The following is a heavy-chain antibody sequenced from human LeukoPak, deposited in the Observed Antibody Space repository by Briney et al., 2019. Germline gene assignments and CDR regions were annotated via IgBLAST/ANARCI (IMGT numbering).Heavy chain of an antibody. Sequence: PGGSLRLSCAASGFTFSDYHMSWVRQAPGKGLEWVSYISSSGSTIYYAASVKHPFTISTDNPKNSLYLQMNSLRAEDTAVYYCARDAVVVIATSRSDDAFDIWGQGTLVTVSS. CDR3: ARDAVVVIATSRSDDAFDI. V-gene: IGHV3-11*01. CDR1: GFTFSDYH. CDR2: ISSSGSTI. D-gene: IGHD2-21*01. J-gene: IGHJ3*02.